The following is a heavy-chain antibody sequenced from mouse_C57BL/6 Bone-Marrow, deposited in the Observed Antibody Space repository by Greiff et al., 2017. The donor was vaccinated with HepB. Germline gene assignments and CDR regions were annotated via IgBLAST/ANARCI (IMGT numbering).Heavy chain of an antibody. CDR3: ARTTVVATYYYAMDY. CDR2: INPNYGTT. D-gene: IGHD1-1*01. CDR1: GYSFTDYN. J-gene: IGHJ4*01. Sequence: EVQLQESGPELVKPGASVKISCKASGYSFTDYNMNWVKQSNGKSLEWIGVINPNYGTTSYNQKFKGKATLTVDQSSSTAYMQLNSLTSEDSAVYYCARTTVVATYYYAMDYWGQGTSVTVSS. V-gene: IGHV1-39*01.